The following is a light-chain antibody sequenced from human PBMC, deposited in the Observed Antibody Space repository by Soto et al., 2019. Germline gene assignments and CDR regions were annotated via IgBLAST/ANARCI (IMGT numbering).Light chain of an antibody. CDR2: YAS. Sequence: DIQMTQSPSTLAASLGDTVTFTCRASQSVSGWLAWYQQKPGESPKLLIYYASALPRGVPSRFSGSGSGTKFTLTIASLQPDDFATYYCQQYETFSGTFGPGTKVDIK. J-gene: IGKJ1*01. CDR3: QQYETFSGT. V-gene: IGKV1-5*01. CDR1: QSVSGW.